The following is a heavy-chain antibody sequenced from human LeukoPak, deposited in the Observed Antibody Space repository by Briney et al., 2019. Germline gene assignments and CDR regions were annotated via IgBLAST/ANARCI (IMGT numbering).Heavy chain of an antibody. CDR1: GFTFSSYS. Sequence: GGSLRLSCAASGFTFSSYSMNWVRQAPGKGLEWVSSISSSSSYIYYADSVKGRFTISRDNAKNSLYLQMNSLRAEDTAVYYCARDIACYDSPSVNWFDPWGQGTLVTVSS. V-gene: IGHV3-21*01. CDR2: ISSSSSYI. J-gene: IGHJ5*02. D-gene: IGHD3-22*01. CDR3: ARDIACYDSPSVNWFDP.